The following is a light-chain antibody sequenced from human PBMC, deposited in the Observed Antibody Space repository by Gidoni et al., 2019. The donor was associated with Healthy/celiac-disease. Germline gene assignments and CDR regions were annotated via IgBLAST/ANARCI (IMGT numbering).Light chain of an antibody. CDR3: QQYNNWPPWT. J-gene: IGKJ1*01. Sequence: EIVMTQSPATLSVSPGERATLSCRASQSVSSNLAWYQQKPGQAPRLLIYGASTRATDIPARFSGSGSGTEFTLTISSLQSEDFAVYYCQQYNNWPPWTFXQXTKVXIK. V-gene: IGKV3-15*01. CDR1: QSVSSN. CDR2: GAS.